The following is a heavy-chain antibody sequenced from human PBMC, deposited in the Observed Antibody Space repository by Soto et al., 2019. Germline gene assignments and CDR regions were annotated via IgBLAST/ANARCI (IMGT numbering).Heavy chain of an antibody. D-gene: IGHD3-22*01. J-gene: IGHJ3*02. Sequence: GESLKISCKGSGYSFTSYWIGWVRQMPGKGLEWMGIIYPGDSDTRYSPSFQGQVTISADKSISTAYLQWSSLKASDTAMYYCARPPPIGGSSGYYYENDPFHIWCKGTMVTVS. CDR1: GYSFTSYW. CDR3: ARPPPIGGSSGYYYENDPFHI. CDR2: IYPGDSDT. V-gene: IGHV5-51*01.